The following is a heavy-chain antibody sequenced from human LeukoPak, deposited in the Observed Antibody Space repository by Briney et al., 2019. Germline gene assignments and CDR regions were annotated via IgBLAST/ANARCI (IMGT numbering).Heavy chain of an antibody. D-gene: IGHD3-3*01. V-gene: IGHV3-48*03. Sequence: PGGSLRLPCSASGFTFSNYEMNWVRQAPGKGLEWISYIRGSGDTIYYADSVKGRFTISRDNAKNSLYLQMNSLRAEDTAVYYCARGYYVDYWGQGTLVTVSS. CDR2: IRGSGDTI. CDR1: GFTFSNYE. J-gene: IGHJ4*02. CDR3: ARGYYVDY.